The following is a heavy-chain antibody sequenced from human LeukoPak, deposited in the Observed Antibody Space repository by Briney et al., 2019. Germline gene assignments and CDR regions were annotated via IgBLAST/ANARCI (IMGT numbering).Heavy chain of an antibody. D-gene: IGHD2-2*01. V-gene: IGHV3-23*01. CDR1: GFTFSSYA. J-gene: IGHJ4*02. CDR3: AKDKSKSRYQLPLDY. Sequence: GGSLRLSCAASGFTFSSYAMSWVRQAPGKGLEWVSAISGSGGSTYYADSVKGRFTISRDNSKNTLYLQMNSLRAEDTAVYYCAKDKSKSRYQLPLDYWGQGTQVTVSS. CDR2: ISGSGGST.